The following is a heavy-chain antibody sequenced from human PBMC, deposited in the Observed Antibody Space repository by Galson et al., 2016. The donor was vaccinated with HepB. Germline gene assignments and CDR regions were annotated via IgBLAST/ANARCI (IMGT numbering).Heavy chain of an antibody. V-gene: IGHV3-23*01. D-gene: IGHD3-16*01. Sequence: SLRLSCATSRFTFSTSWMTWVRQAPGKGLEWVSSISEYGDTTDYADSVKGRFTISRDNPKNTLYLQMDSLRVEDTAVYYCAKQFVDVWGQGTTVTVSS. CDR3: AKQFVDV. J-gene: IGHJ6*02. CDR2: ISEYGDTT. CDR1: RFTFSTSW.